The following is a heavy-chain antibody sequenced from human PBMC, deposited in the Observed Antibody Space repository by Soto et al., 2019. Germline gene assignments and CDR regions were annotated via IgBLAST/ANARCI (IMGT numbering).Heavy chain of an antibody. CDR1: GDSLRRGFHH. V-gene: IGHV4-31*03. D-gene: IGHD2-8*01. J-gene: IGHJ4*02. CDR3: ARGTVYYCPNDKCGFFFDH. CDR2: IDTNGDT. Sequence: QVQLQESGSGLLKPSQTPSLDCSVSGDSLRRGFHHWSWIRQTPGKGLQLIGYIDTNGDTHYDPSLRNRLNMSIVTTESRFSLKVTSVTAADTAVYYCARGTVYYCPNDKCGFFFDHWGQGALVTVTS.